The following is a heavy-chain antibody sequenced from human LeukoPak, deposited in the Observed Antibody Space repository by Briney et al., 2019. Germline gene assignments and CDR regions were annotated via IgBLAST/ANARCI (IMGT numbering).Heavy chain of an antibody. J-gene: IGHJ3*02. CDR3: ARGPSVVGAFDI. V-gene: IGHV4-30-2*01. Sequence: PSETLSLTCTVSGGSISSGGYYWSWIRQPPGKGLEWIGYIYHSGSTYYNPSLKSRVTISVDRSKNQFSLKLSSVTAADTAVYYCARGPSVVGAFDIWGQGTMVTVSS. D-gene: IGHD2-2*01. CDR2: IYHSGST. CDR1: GGSISSGGYY.